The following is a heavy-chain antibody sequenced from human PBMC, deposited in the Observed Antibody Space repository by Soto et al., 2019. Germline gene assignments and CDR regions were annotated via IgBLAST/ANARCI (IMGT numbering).Heavy chain of an antibody. D-gene: IGHD2-21*01. CDR3: VRVVYKTMMIVVLDS. V-gene: IGHV3-7*02. Sequence: ETQLVESGGGLVQPGGSLRLSCATSGFTFTRYWLNWVRQAPGRGLEWVANINQDGSQKYYGDSVKGRFTISRDNANNSLYLQMNSLRDEDTAVYYCVRVVYKTMMIVVLDSWGQGALVTVSS. CDR1: GFTFTRYW. J-gene: IGHJ4*02. CDR2: INQDGSQK.